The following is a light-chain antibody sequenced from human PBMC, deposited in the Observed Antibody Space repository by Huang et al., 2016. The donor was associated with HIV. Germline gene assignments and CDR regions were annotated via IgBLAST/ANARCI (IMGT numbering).Light chain of an antibody. Sequence: DIQMTQSPATLSASVGDRVTIACRASQSISNWFAWYQQKPGKAPKLLIYKTSSLESGVPSRFSGSGSGTEFTLTISSLQPDDSATYYCQHYDNYPYTFGQGTKLEIK. J-gene: IGKJ2*01. CDR2: KTS. CDR3: QHYDNYPYT. V-gene: IGKV1-5*03. CDR1: QSISNW.